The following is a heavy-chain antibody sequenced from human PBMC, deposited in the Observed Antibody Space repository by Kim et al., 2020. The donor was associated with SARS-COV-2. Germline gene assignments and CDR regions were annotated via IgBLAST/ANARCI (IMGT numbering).Heavy chain of an antibody. Sequence: PSLKSRVTISVDTSKNQFSLKLSSVTAADTAVYYCARTEVGRRGSNWFDPWGQGTLVTVSS. D-gene: IGHD1-1*01. J-gene: IGHJ5*02. CDR3: ARTEVGRRGSNWFDP. V-gene: IGHV4-59*01.